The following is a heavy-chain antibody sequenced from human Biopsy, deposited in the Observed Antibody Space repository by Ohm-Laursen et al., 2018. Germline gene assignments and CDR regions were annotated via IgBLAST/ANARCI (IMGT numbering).Heavy chain of an antibody. V-gene: IGHV1-69*13. D-gene: IGHD2/OR15-2a*01. CDR2: LIPYSNTI. Sequence: EASVKVSCKASGVTFDTYAFGWVRQAPGQGLEWMGGLIPYSNTIYYARNFQDRAVITADRSARTTDMQLSGLRPDDTAVYYCVGGQRGPPIGVTVPGDAFDLWGPGTMVTVSP. CDR1: GVTFDTYA. J-gene: IGHJ3*01. CDR3: VGGQRGPPIGVTVPGDAFDL.